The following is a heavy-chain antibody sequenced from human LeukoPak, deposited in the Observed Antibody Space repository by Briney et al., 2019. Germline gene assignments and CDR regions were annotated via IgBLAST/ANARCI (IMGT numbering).Heavy chain of an antibody. J-gene: IGHJ3*02. CDR1: GFAFSIHW. CDR2: IKQDGSEK. D-gene: IGHD4-11*01. Sequence: GGSLRLSCAASGFAFSIHWMSWVRQAPGRGREWVANIKQDGSEKYYVDSVRGRFTISRDNAKNSLYLQMNSLRAEDTAVYYCAREDDYSNLDIWGQGTMVTVSS. CDR3: AREDDYSNLDI. V-gene: IGHV3-7*01.